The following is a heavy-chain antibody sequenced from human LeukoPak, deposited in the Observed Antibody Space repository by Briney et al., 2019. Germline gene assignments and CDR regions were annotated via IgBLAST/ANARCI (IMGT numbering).Heavy chain of an antibody. J-gene: IGHJ4*02. CDR3: ARRPITMVRGVIITNPFDY. CDR2: IDPSDSYT. Sequence: GVSLKISCKGSGYSFTSYWISWVRQMPGKGLEWMGRIDPSDSYTNYSPSFQGHVTISADKSISTAYLQWSSLKASDTAMYYCARRPITMVRGVIITNPFDYWGQGTLVTVSS. D-gene: IGHD3-10*01. V-gene: IGHV5-10-1*01. CDR1: GYSFTSYW.